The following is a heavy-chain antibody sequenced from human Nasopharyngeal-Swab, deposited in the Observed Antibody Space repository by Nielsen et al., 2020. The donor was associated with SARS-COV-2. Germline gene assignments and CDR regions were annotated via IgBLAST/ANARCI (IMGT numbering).Heavy chain of an antibody. V-gene: IGHV4-31*03. CDR3: ARDPPDDSRGHFSFDY. CDR2: IHYTGNT. CDR1: GGSISSGGYF. D-gene: IGHD3-22*01. Sequence: SETLSLTCTVSGGSISSGGYFWSWIRQHPGKGLEWIGYIHYTGNTYYNPSLESRLTISLDTSQNQFSLRLSSVTAADTAVYYCARDPPDDSRGHFSFDYWGQGTLVTVSS. J-gene: IGHJ4*02.